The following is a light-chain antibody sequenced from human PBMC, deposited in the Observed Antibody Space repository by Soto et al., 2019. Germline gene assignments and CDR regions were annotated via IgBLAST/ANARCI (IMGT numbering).Light chain of an antibody. CDR3: QHRANWPLT. Sequence: EVVLTQSPATLSLSPGERATLSCRASQSVASYLAWYQQRPGQAPRLLVYDASNRAPGIPARFSGSGSGTDFTLTINCLEPEDFAIYYCQHRANWPLTFGGGTRVELK. V-gene: IGKV3-11*01. J-gene: IGKJ4*01. CDR2: DAS. CDR1: QSVASY.